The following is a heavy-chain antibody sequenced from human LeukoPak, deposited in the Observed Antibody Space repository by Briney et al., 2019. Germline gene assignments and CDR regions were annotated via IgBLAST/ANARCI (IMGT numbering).Heavy chain of an antibody. Sequence: GGSLRLSCASSGFTFSGYEMNWVRQAPGKGLEWVSYISSSSSAIYYADSVKGRFTISRDNAKNSLYLQMNSLRAEDTVVYYCARGGLAARPDYWGQGTLVTVSS. CDR2: ISSSSSAI. V-gene: IGHV3-48*03. D-gene: IGHD6-6*01. J-gene: IGHJ4*02. CDR1: GFTFSGYE. CDR3: ARGGLAARPDY.